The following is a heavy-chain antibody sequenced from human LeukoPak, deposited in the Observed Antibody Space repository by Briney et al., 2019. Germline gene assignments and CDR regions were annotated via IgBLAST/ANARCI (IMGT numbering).Heavy chain of an antibody. CDR3: AKDMGDSSGFYYRDAFDI. D-gene: IGHD3-22*01. CDR2: ISGDGGST. J-gene: IGHJ3*02. Sequence: PGGSLRLSCAASGFTFDDYAMHWVRQAPGKGLEWVSLISGDGGSTYYADSVKGRFTISRDNSKDSLYLQMNSLSTEDTALYYCAKDMGDSSGFYYRDAFDIWGQGTMVTVSS. V-gene: IGHV3-43*02. CDR1: GFTFDDYA.